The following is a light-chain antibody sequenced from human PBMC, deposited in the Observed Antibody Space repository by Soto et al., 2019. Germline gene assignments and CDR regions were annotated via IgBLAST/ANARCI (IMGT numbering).Light chain of an antibody. CDR3: CSYAGSNTFVV. V-gene: IGLV2-23*03. J-gene: IGLJ2*01. CDR2: EGN. Sequence: QSALTQPASVSGSPGQSITISCTGTSSDVGSYNLVSWYQRHPGKAPKLMIYEGNKRPSGVSNRFSGSKSGNTASLTISGLQAEDEADYYCCSYAGSNTFVVFGGGTQLTVL. CDR1: SSDVGSYNL.